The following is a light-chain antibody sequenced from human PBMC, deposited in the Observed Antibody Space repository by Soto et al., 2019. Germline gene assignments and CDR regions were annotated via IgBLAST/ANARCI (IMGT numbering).Light chain of an antibody. V-gene: IGKV3-20*01. CDR1: QSVSSTY. J-gene: IGKJ3*01. CDR2: GAS. CDR3: QQYGSPIT. Sequence: EIVLTQSPGTLSLSPGERATLSCRASQSVSSTYLAWYQQKPGQAPRLLIYGASSRATGIPDRFSGSGCGTVFPITISRLEPDVSAVYYCQQYGSPITFGPGTKVDIK.